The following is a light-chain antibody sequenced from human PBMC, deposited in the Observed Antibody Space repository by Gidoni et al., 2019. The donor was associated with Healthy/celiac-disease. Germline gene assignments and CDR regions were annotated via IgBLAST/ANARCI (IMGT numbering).Light chain of an antibody. CDR3: SSYTSSSTRVV. Sequence: QSALPQPASVSGSPGQSITISCTGISSDVGGYNYVSWYQQHPGKAPKLMIYDVSNRPSGVSNRFSGSKSGNTASLTISGLQAEDEADYYCSSYTSSSTRVVFGGGTKLTVL. V-gene: IGLV2-14*01. J-gene: IGLJ2*01. CDR2: DVS. CDR1: SSDVGGYNY.